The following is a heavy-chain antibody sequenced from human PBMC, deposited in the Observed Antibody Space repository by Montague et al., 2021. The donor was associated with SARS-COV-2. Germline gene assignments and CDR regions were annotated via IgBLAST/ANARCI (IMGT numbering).Heavy chain of an antibody. D-gene: IGHD5-24*01. Sequence: SETLSLTCAVYVGSFSGHYWSWIRQPPGKGLEWIGDINHSGSTNYNPSLRSRITILVDTSKNQFSLKLSSVTAADTAVYYCARIGAGDNAPPGYWGQGTLVTVSS. J-gene: IGHJ4*02. CDR1: VGSFSGHY. CDR2: INHSGST. CDR3: ARIGAGDNAPPGY. V-gene: IGHV4-34*01.